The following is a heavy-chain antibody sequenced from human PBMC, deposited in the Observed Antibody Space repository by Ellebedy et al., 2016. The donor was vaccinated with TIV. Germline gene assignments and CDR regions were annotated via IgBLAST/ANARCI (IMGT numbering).Heavy chain of an antibody. V-gene: IGHV3-7*03. CDR2: IKQDGSEK. CDR1: GFTFSSYW. CDR3: ARDANLETYGFDY. D-gene: IGHD3-10*01. J-gene: IGHJ4*02. Sequence: PGGSLRLSCAASGFTFSSYWMSWVRQAPGKGLEWVANIKQDGSEKYYVDSVKGRFTISRDNAKNSLYLQMNSLRAEDTAVYYCARDANLETYGFDYWGQGTLVTVSS.